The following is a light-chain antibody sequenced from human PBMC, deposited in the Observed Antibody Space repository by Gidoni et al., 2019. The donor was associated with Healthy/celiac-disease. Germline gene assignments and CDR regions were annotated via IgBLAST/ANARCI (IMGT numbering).Light chain of an antibody. J-gene: IGKJ4*01. CDR3: QQRSNWPLT. CDR1: QSVSSY. CDR2: DAS. Sequence: EIVLTQSPATLSLSPGERATLSCRASQSVSSYLAWYQQKPGQAPRLLIYDASNRATGIPARFRGSGPGTDFTLTISSLEPEDFAVYYCQQRSNWPLTFGGGTKVEIK. V-gene: IGKV3D-11*02.